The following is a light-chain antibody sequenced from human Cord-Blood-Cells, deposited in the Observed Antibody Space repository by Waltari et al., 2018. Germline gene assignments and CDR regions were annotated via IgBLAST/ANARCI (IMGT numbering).Light chain of an antibody. CDR1: SSDVGGYTY. CDR3: SSYTSSSTLV. V-gene: IGLV2-14*03. CDR2: DVS. J-gene: IGLJ3*02. Sequence: QSALTQPASVSGSPGPSLTLPCPVTSSDVGGYTYVSWYQQHPGKAPKLMIYDVSNRPSGVSNRFSGSKSGNTASLTISGLQAEDEADYYCSSYTSSSTLVFGGGTKLTVL.